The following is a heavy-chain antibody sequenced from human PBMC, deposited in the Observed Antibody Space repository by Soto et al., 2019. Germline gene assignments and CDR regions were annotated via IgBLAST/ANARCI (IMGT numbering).Heavy chain of an antibody. D-gene: IGHD2-2*01. J-gene: IGHJ6*02. CDR1: GYSFTSYW. Sequence: PGESLKISCKGSGYSFTSYWISWVRQMPGKGLEWMGRIDPSDSYTNYSPSFQGHVTISADKSISTAYLQWSSLKASDTAMYYCARHPIVVVPAATQHYYYGMDVWGQGTTVTVSS. CDR3: ARHPIVVVPAATQHYYYGMDV. CDR2: IDPSDSYT. V-gene: IGHV5-10-1*01.